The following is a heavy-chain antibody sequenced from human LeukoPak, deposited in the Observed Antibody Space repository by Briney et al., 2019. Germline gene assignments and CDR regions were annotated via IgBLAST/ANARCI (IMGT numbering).Heavy chain of an antibody. CDR1: GITFSNSW. CDR2: IRPDGSEG. D-gene: IGHD3-10*01. Sequence: GGSLRLSCTTSGITFSNSWMSWVRQAPGKGLEWVATIRPDGSEGYYADSVRGRFTISRDNAKNTLYLQMNSLRAEDTALYYCARVARGDYYYYYMDVWGKGTTVTVSS. V-gene: IGHV3-7*01. CDR3: ARVARGDYYYYYMDV. J-gene: IGHJ6*03.